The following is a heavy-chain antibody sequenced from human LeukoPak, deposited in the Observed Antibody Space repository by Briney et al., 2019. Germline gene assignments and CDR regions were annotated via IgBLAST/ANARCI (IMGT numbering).Heavy chain of an antibody. V-gene: IGHV3-30*04. D-gene: IGHD2-21*02. J-gene: IGHJ4*02. Sequence: GGSLKLSCAASGFTFSSYAMHWVRQAPGKGLEWVAVISYDGSNKYYADSVKGRFTISRDNSKNTLYLQMNSLRAEDTAVYYCARDLDCGGDCYSNWGQGTLVTVSS. CDR3: ARDLDCGGDCYSN. CDR2: ISYDGSNK. CDR1: GFTFSSYA.